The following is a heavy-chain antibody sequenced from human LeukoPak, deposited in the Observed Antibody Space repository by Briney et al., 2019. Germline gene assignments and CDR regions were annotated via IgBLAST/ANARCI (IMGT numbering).Heavy chain of an antibody. CDR2: ISAYNGNT. CDR3: ARMEDYGSGNYRIFYMDV. D-gene: IGHD3-10*01. Sequence: ASVKVSCKASGYTFTSYGISWVRQAPGQGLEWMGWISAYNGNTNYAQKLQGRVTMTTDTSTTTAYMELISLRSEDTAVYYCARMEDYGSGNYRIFYMDVWGKGTTVTVSS. J-gene: IGHJ6*03. V-gene: IGHV1-18*01. CDR1: GYTFTSYG.